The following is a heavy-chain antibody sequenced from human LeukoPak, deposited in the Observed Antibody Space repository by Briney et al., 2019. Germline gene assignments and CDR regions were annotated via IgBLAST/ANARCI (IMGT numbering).Heavy chain of an antibody. Sequence: GGSLRLSCAASGFTFSSYAMSWVRQAPGKGLEWVSSISVSGGGTSYADSVKGRFTISRDNSKNTLYLQMNSLSAEDTAVYYCARRGIVLGAAPVLKYSFDYWGQGTLVTVSS. CDR1: GFTFSSYA. D-gene: IGHD1-26*01. CDR2: ISVSGGGT. J-gene: IGHJ4*02. CDR3: ARRGIVLGAAPVLKYSFDY. V-gene: IGHV3-23*01.